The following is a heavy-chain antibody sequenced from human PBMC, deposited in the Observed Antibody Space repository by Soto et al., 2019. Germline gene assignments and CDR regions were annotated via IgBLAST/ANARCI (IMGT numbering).Heavy chain of an antibody. J-gene: IGHJ6*02. CDR1: GFTFSIYV. CDR2: ISYDGNKK. D-gene: IGHD3-16*02. Sequence: QVQLAESGGGVVQPGRSLGLSCAASGFTFSIYVMHWVRQAPGKGLEWVALISYDGNKKYYIDSVKGRFTISRDNSKNTLNLQMNSLRADDTAVYYCVRSRVGGVIVRGYNYGMDVWGQGTTVTVSS. CDR3: VRSRVGGVIVRGYNYGMDV. V-gene: IGHV3-30*03.